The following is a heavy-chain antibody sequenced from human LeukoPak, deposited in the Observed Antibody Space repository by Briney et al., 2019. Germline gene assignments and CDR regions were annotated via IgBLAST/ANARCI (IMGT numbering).Heavy chain of an antibody. CDR2: IIPIFGTA. V-gene: IGHV1-69*13. Sequence: GASVKVSCKASGGTFSSYAISWVRQAPGQGLEWMGGIIPIFGTANYAQNFQGRVTITADESTSTAYMELSSLRSEDTAVYYCARAHHYYGSSGYYYVAFHWFDPWGQGTLVTVSS. J-gene: IGHJ5*02. D-gene: IGHD3-22*01. CDR1: GGTFSSYA. CDR3: ARAHHYYGSSGYYYVAFHWFDP.